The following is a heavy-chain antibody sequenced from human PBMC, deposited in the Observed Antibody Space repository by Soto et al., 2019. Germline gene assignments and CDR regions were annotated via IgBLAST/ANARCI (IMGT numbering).Heavy chain of an antibody. CDR2: IYHSGST. J-gene: IGHJ5*02. D-gene: IGHD7-27*01. Sequence: QLQLQESGSGLVKPSQTLSLTCAVSGGSISSGGYSWSWIRQPPGKCLEWIGYIYHSGSTYYNPSLKSRVTISVDRSKNQFSLKRSSVTAADTAVYYCARVPGPWGQGTLVTVSS. CDR3: ARVPGP. V-gene: IGHV4-30-2*01. CDR1: GGSISSGGYS.